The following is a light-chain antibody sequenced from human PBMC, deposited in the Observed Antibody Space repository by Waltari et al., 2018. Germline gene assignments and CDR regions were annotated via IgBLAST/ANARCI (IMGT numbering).Light chain of an antibody. CDR2: KTN. Sequence: SVLTQPPSASGSPGQRVSISWSGSGSNIGGNYVYGYQQVPGSAPKVLLYKTNERPSGVPDRFSGSKSGTSGALSISGLRSEDEAEYYCASWDDDVSGVVFGGGTKLTVL. J-gene: IGLJ2*01. CDR3: ASWDDDVSGVV. V-gene: IGLV1-47*01. CDR1: GSNIGGNY.